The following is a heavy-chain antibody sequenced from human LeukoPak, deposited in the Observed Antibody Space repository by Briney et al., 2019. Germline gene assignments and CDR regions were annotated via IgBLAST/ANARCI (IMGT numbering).Heavy chain of an antibody. J-gene: IGHJ3*02. CDR1: GFTCSSYE. CDR3: ARDTGDRDAFDI. Sequence: TGGSLRLSCAASGFTCSSYEMNWVRQAPGKGLEWVSYISSSGSTIYYADSVKGRFTISRDNAKNPLYLQMNSLRAEDTAVYYCARDTGDRDAFDIWGQGTMVTVSS. CDR2: ISSSGSTI. V-gene: IGHV3-48*03. D-gene: IGHD4-17*01.